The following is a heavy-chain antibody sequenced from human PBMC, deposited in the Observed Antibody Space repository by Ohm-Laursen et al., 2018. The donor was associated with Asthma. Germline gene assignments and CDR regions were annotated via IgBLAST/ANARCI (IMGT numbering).Heavy chain of an antibody. Sequence: SSVKVSCKASGYTFTSYAISWVRQAPGQGLEWMGGIIPIFGTANYAQKFQGRVTITADESTSTAYMGLSSLRSEDTAVYYCARTTKGIVVVPAAMPPQSEYYYYYGMDVWGQGTTVTVSS. D-gene: IGHD2-2*01. CDR1: GYTFTSYA. J-gene: IGHJ6*02. CDR2: IIPIFGTA. V-gene: IGHV1-69*01. CDR3: ARTTKGIVVVPAAMPPQSEYYYYYGMDV.